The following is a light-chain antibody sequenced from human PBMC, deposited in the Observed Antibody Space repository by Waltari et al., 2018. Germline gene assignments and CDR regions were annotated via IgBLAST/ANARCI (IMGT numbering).Light chain of an antibody. V-gene: IGLV2-14*03. CDR1: NSDVGGYDY. CDR3: NSYTSSSTRV. CDR2: DVS. J-gene: IGLJ2*01. Sequence: QSALTQPASVSGSPGQSITISCTGTNSDVGGYDYGSWYQQHPGKAPTLIIYDVSNRPSGVSNRFSGSKSGNTASLTISGLQAEDEADYYCNSYTSSSTRVFGGGTKLTVL.